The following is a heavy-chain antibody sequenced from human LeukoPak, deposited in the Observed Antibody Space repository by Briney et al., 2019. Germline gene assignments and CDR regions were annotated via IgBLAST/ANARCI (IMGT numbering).Heavy chain of an antibody. D-gene: IGHD3-3*01. J-gene: IGHJ4*02. CDR1: GFTSSTYG. CDR2: IWYDGSNK. Sequence: GRSLRLSCAASGFTSSTYGIHWVRQAPGKGLGWVAVIWYDGSNKYYADSVKGRFTISRENSKNTPDLQMNSRRAEDTAVYYCAKDRGYLEWLLFDYWGQGTLVTVSS. V-gene: IGHV3-33*06. CDR3: AKDRGYLEWLLFDY.